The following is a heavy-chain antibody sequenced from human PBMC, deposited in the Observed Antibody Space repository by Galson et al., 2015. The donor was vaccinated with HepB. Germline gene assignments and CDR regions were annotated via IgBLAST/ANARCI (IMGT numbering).Heavy chain of an antibody. Sequence: ETLSLTCTVSGGSISSYYWSWIRQPPGKGLEWIGYIYYSGSTNYNPSPKSRVTISVDTSKNQFSLKLSSVTAADTAVYYCASMYSYGDAFDIWGQGTMVTVSS. CDR3: ASMYSYGDAFDI. D-gene: IGHD5-18*01. J-gene: IGHJ3*02. V-gene: IGHV4-59*08. CDR2: IYYSGST. CDR1: GGSISSYY.